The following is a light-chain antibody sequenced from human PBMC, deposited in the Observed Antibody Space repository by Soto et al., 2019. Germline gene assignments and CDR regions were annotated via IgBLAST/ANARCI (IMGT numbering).Light chain of an antibody. CDR1: GSSIGAGYD. CDR2: GNT. V-gene: IGLV1-40*01. J-gene: IGLJ1*01. CDR3: QSYDSSLGGFYV. Sequence: SVLTQPPSVSGAPGQRVTISCTGSGSSIGAGYDVHWYQQLPGTVPKLLIFGNTNRPPGVPARFSASKSGTSASLAITGLQAEDEADYYCQSYDSSLGGFYVFGTGTKLTVL.